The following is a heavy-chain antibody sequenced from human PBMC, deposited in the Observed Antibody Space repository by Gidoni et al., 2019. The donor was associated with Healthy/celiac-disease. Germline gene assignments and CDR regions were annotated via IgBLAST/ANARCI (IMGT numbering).Heavy chain of an antibody. V-gene: IGHV3-33*01. J-gene: IGHJ3*02. D-gene: IGHD3-22*01. CDR2: IWYDGSNK. CDR1: GFTFRSYG. Sequence: QVQLVESGGGVVQPGRSLRLSCAASGFTFRSYGMHWVRQAPGKGLEWVAFIWYDGSNKYYADSVKGRFTISRDNSKNTLYLQMNSLRAEDTAVYYCARGYDSSGPSLGGAFDIWGQGTMVTVSS. CDR3: ARGYDSSGPSLGGAFDI.